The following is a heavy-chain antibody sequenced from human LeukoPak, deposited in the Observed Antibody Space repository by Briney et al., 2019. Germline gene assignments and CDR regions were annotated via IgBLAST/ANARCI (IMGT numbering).Heavy chain of an antibody. Sequence: PGGSLRLSCAASGFTFSSYAMHWVRQAPGKGLEWVAVISYDGSNKYYADSVKGRFTISRDNSKNTLYLQMNSLRAEDTAVYYCARDMVRGVIPSMDVWGQGTTVTVSS. J-gene: IGHJ6*02. CDR2: ISYDGSNK. D-gene: IGHD3-10*01. CDR1: GFTFSSYA. V-gene: IGHV3-30-3*01. CDR3: ARDMVRGVIPSMDV.